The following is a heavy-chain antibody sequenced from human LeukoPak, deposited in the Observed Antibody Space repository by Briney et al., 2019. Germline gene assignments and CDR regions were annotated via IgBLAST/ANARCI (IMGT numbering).Heavy chain of an antibody. V-gene: IGHV3-74*01. CDR3: AKGSGYRNRISGWGWGLDC. CDR2: INTDGSST. J-gene: IGHJ4*02. CDR1: GFTFSSYW. D-gene: IGHD3-16*02. Sequence: GGSLRLSCAASGFTFSSYWMHWVRQAPGKGLVWVSRINTDGSSTSYADSVKGRFTISRDNAKNTLHLQMNSLRPEDMGLYYCAKGSGYRNRISGWGWGLDCRGQGPLITVSS.